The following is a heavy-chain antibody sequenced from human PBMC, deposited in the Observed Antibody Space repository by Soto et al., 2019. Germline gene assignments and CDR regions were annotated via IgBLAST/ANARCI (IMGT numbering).Heavy chain of an antibody. J-gene: IGHJ4*02. Sequence: SEPLSLTCAVYGGSFSGYYWSWIRQPPGKGLEWIGEINHSGSTNYNPSLKSRVTISVDTSTNQFSLKLSSVTAADTAVYSCARGAGLVGEDGYNYYFDYWGQGTLVTVSS. CDR2: INHSGST. D-gene: IGHD5-12*01. CDR3: ARGAGLVGEDGYNYYFDY. V-gene: IGHV4-34*01. CDR1: GGSFSGYY.